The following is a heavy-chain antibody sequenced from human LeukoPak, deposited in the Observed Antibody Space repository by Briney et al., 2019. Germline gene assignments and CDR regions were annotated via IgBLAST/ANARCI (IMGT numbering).Heavy chain of an antibody. Sequence: PSETLSLTCTVSGDSIISYDYYWVWIRQPPGKALEWIGSVYYDGSTYYNPSLKSRVTILVDTSKSQFSLRLNSVTATDTAVYYCARDVGATPGYFDYWGQGTLVTVSS. V-gene: IGHV4-39*02. J-gene: IGHJ4*02. CDR1: GDSIISYDYY. CDR3: ARDVGATPGYFDY. CDR2: VYYDGST. D-gene: IGHD1-26*01.